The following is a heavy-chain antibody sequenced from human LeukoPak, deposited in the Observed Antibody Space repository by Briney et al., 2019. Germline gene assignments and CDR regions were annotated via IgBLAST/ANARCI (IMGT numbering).Heavy chain of an antibody. D-gene: IGHD3-10*01. CDR1: GFTVSRNS. CDR3: ANLPRGDY. J-gene: IGHJ4*02. CDR2: IYSGGNT. V-gene: IGHV3-53*01. Sequence: GGSLRPSCAASGFTVSRNSMSWVRQAPGKGLEWVSVIYSGGNTYYADFVKGRFTISRDNSKNTLYLQINSLTAEDTAVYYCANLPRGDYWGLGTLVTVSS.